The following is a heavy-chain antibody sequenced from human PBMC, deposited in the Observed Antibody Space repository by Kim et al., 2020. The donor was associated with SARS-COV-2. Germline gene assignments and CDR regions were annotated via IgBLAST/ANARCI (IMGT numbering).Heavy chain of an antibody. V-gene: IGHV3-21*01. J-gene: IGHJ4*02. D-gene: IGHD2-2*01. Sequence: YPDSLKGRFTVSRDNAESSLYLQMTSLRAEDSAVYYCARDLSSSTSCYYYWGQGTLVTVSS. CDR3: ARDLSSSTSCYYY.